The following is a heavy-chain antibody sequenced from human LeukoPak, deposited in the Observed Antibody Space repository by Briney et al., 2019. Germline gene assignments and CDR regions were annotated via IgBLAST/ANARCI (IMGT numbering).Heavy chain of an antibody. CDR3: ARGKEQQLYAFDI. CDR1: GFTFSTSW. V-gene: IGHV3-7*02. D-gene: IGHD6-13*01. Sequence: PGGSLRLSCEVSGFTFSTSWMSWVRQAPGQGLEWVANVNQDEGHKDYVDSVKGRFTISRDNSKNTLYLQMNSLSAEDTAVYYCARGKEQQLYAFDIWGQGTMVTVSS. CDR2: VNQDEGHK. J-gene: IGHJ3*02.